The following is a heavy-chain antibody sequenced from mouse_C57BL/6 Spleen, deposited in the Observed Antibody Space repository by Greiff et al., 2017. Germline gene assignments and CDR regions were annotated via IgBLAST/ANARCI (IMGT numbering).Heavy chain of an antibody. CDR3: ARCASYPLRYFYV. D-gene: IGHD2-10*01. CDR2: IYPGDGDT. Sequence: QVQLQQSGPELVKPGASVKISCKASGYAFSSSWMHWVKQRPGKGLEWIGRIYPGDGDTNYNGKFKGKATLTADKSSSTAYMQLSSLTSEASAVYFCARCASYPLRYFYVWGTGTTVTVSS. V-gene: IGHV1-82*01. CDR1: GYAFSSSW. J-gene: IGHJ1*03.